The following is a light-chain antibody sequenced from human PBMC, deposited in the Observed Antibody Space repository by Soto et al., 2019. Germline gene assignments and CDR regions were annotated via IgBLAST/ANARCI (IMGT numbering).Light chain of an antibody. J-gene: IGKJ1*01. CDR1: HSLLHSNGYYY. CDR3: MQALQTRT. Sequence: DSVITQSPFSLAAPPGDAPSISCPYSHSLLHSNGYYYLDWYLQKPGQSPQLLIYLGSNRASGVPDRFSGSGSGTDFTLKISRVEAEDVGVYYCMQALQTRTCGQGPKGAIK. CDR2: LGS. V-gene: IGKV2-28*01.